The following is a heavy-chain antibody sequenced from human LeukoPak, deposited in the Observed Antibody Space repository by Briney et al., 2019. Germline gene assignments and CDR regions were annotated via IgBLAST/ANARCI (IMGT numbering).Heavy chain of an antibody. CDR1: GFTFSNYA. CDR2: ISYDGSHK. CDR3: ARDRPHYDILTGYYPYYYGMDV. Sequence: GGSLRLSCAASGFTFSNYAMHWVRQAPGKGLEWVALISYDGSHKYSADSVKGRFTISRDNSKNTLYLQMNSLRAEDTAVYYCARDRPHYDILTGYYPYYYGMDVWGQGTTVTVSS. V-gene: IGHV3-30-3*01. D-gene: IGHD3-9*01. J-gene: IGHJ6*02.